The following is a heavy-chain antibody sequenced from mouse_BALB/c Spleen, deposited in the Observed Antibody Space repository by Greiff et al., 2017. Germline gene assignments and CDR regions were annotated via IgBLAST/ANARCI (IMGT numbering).Heavy chain of an antibody. Sequence: EVHLVESGGGLVKPGGSLKLSCAASGFTFSDYYMYWVRQTPEKRLEWVATISDGGSYTYYPDSVKGRFTISRDNAKNNLYLQMSSLKSEDTAMYYCARGLMITTGFAYWGQGTLVTVSA. CDR2: ISDGGSYT. J-gene: IGHJ3*01. CDR1: GFTFSDYY. D-gene: IGHD2-4*01. CDR3: ARGLMITTGFAY. V-gene: IGHV5-4*02.